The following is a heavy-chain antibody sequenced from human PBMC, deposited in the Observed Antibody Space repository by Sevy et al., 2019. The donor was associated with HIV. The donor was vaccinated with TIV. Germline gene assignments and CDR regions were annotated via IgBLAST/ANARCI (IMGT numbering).Heavy chain of an antibody. Sequence: GGSLRLSCAASGFSFSSYSVSWVRQAPGKGLEWVASIGSSNRYIYYADSVKGRLTISRDNGKSSLFLHMNTLRAEDTAVYYCARSYSSSWYILYYFEYWGQGTPVTVSS. CDR3: ARSYSSSWYILYYFEY. V-gene: IGHV3-21*01. CDR1: GFSFSSYS. J-gene: IGHJ4*02. CDR2: IGSSNRYI. D-gene: IGHD6-13*01.